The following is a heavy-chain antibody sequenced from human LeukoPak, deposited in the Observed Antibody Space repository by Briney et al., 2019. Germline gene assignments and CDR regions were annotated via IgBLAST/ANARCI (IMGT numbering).Heavy chain of an antibody. Sequence: PSETLSLTCTVSGGSISSSSYYWGWVRQPPGKGLEWIGSIYYSGSTYYNPSLKSRVTISVDTSKNQFSLKLSSVTAADTAVYYCARHGGGYLSEVDYWGQGTLVTVSS. D-gene: IGHD3-22*01. CDR1: GGSISSSSYY. V-gene: IGHV4-39*01. CDR3: ARHGGGYLSEVDY. J-gene: IGHJ4*02. CDR2: IYYSGST.